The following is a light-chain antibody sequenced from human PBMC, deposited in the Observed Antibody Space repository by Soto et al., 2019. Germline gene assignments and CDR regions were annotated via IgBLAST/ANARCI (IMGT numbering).Light chain of an antibody. CDR3: ASYTRSTPVI. J-gene: IGLJ2*01. V-gene: IGLV2-14*03. CDR2: DVG. Sequence: QSALTQPASVSGSPGQSITIFCTGTSSDVGGYNYVSWYQQHPGKAPKVMIFDVGTRPSGVSNRFSGSKSGNTASLTISGLQAEDEADYYCASYTRSTPVIFGGGTKLTVL. CDR1: SSDVGGYNY.